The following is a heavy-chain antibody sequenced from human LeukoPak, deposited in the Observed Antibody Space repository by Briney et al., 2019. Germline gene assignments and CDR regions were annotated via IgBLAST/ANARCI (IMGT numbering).Heavy chain of an antibody. CDR2: ISSSSSTI. D-gene: IGHD3-10*02. CDR1: GFTFSSYN. CDR3: AELGITMIGGV. Sequence: GGSLRLSCAASGFTFSSYNMNWVRQAPGKGLEWVSYISSSSSTIYYADSVKGRFTISRDNAKNSLYLQMNSLRAEDTAVYYCAELGITMIGGVWGKGTTVTISS. V-gene: IGHV3-48*04. J-gene: IGHJ6*04.